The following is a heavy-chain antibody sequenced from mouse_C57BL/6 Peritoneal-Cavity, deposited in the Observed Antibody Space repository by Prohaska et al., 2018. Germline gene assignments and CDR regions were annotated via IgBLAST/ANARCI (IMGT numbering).Heavy chain of an antibody. Sequence: QMQLQASGTGLVKPSQSLFLTCSITGFPITSGYYLICIRQSPGKPLEWMGYITHSGETFYNPSLQSPISITRETSKNQFFLQLNSVTTEDTSMYYCAGELLEYWYFDVWSTGTTVTFSS. V-gene: IGHV12-3*01. CDR2: ITHSGET. J-gene: IGHJ1*03. CDR1: GFPITSGYY. CDR3: AGELLEYWYFDV.